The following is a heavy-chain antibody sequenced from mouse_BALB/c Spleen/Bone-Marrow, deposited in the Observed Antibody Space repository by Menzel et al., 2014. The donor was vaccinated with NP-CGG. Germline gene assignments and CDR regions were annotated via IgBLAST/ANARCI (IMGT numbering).Heavy chain of an antibody. CDR2: INPGSSTI. CDR3: ARLAVWGAMDY. Sequence: EVQLVESGDGLVQPGGSLNLSCAASGFDFSRYWMSWARQAPGKGQEWIGEINPGSSTINYTPSLKDKFIISRDNAKNTLYLQMSKVRSEDTALYYCARLAVWGAMDYWGQGTSVTVSS. J-gene: IGHJ4*01. CDR1: GFDFSRYW. V-gene: IGHV4-2*02. D-gene: IGHD2-10*02.